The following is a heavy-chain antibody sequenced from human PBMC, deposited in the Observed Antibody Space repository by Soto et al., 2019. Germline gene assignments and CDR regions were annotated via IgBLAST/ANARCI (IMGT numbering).Heavy chain of an antibody. CDR2: ISAYNGNT. J-gene: IGHJ4*02. D-gene: IGHD6-13*01. Sequence: GASVKVSCKASGYTFTSYGISWVRQAPGQGLEWMGWISAYNGNTNYAQKHQGRVTMTTDTSTSTAYMELSSLRSEDTAVYYCAAVPPDSSSHYYFDYWGQGTLVTVSS. CDR1: GYTFTSYG. V-gene: IGHV1-18*01. CDR3: AAVPPDSSSHYYFDY.